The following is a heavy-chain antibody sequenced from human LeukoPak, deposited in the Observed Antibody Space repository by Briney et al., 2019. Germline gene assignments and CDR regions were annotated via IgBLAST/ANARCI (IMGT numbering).Heavy chain of an antibody. CDR1: GFTFSSYG. CDR2: ISYDGSNK. CDR3: AKDMGYDYNWFDP. D-gene: IGHD3-16*01. J-gene: IGHJ5*02. Sequence: GGSLRLSCVASGFTFSSYGMHWVRQAPGKGLEWVAVISYDGSNKYYADSVKGRFTIFRDNSKNTLYLQMNSLRAEDTAVYYCAKDMGYDYNWFDPWGQGTLVTVSS. V-gene: IGHV3-30*18.